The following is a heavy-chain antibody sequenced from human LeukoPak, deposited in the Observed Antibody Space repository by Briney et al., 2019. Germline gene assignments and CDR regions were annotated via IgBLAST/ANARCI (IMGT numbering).Heavy chain of an antibody. CDR2: ISGHSGQT. Sequence: ASVKVSCKASGYTFNNYGISWVRQAPGQGLEWVGWISGHSGQTNYPQKVQDRVTMTADTSTSTAYLELRSLRSDDSAVYYCVRDSPPLGEQLVRGDYWGQGTLVTVSS. J-gene: IGHJ4*02. CDR1: GYTFNNYG. CDR3: VRDSPPLGEQLVRGDY. D-gene: IGHD6-6*01. V-gene: IGHV1-18*01.